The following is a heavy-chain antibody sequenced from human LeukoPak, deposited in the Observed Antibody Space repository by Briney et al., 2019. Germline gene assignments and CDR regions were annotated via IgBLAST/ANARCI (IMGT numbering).Heavy chain of an antibody. Sequence: PGGSLRLSCAASGFIFSNYNMNWVRQAPGKGLDWVSSISSSSSYIYYADSVKGRFTIPRDNAKNSVFLQMNSLRPEDTAVYYCAKLGTYAQHDYWGQGILVIVSS. J-gene: IGHJ4*02. CDR1: GFIFSNYN. CDR3: AKLGTYAQHDY. V-gene: IGHV3-21*01. CDR2: ISSSSSYI. D-gene: IGHD1-1*01.